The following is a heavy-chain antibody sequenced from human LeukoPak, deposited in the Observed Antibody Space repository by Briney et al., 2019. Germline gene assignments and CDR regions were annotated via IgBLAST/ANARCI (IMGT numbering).Heavy chain of an antibody. CDR1: GYTFTSYY. V-gene: IGHV1-46*01. Sequence: ASVKVSCKASGYTFTSYYMHWVRQAPGQGLEWMGIINPSGGSTSYAQKFQGRVTITRDTSASTTYMELNSLRSEDTAIYYCARGVWSSHNKEYFFDYWGQGTLVTVSS. CDR3: ARGVWSSHNKEYFFDY. CDR2: INPSGGST. J-gene: IGHJ4*02. D-gene: IGHD6-19*01.